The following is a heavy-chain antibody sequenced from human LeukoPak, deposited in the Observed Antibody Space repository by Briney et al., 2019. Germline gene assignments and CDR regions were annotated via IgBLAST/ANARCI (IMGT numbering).Heavy chain of an antibody. Sequence: GGSLRLSCAASGFTFSDYGMSWVSQAPGKGLEWVSGISGSGGGTYYADSVQGRFTISRDNSKKTLYLQMNSLRVDDTALYYCAKGRIAPDDWGQGTLVIVSS. CDR1: GFTFSDYG. J-gene: IGHJ4*02. CDR3: AKGRIAPDD. D-gene: IGHD2-21*01. V-gene: IGHV3-23*01. CDR2: ISGSGGGT.